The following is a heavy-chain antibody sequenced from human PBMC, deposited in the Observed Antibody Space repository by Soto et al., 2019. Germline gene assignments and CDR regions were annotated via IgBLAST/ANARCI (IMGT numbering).Heavy chain of an antibody. Sequence: EMQVLESGGGLVQPGGSLRLSCAASEFTFSNYDMTWVRQAPGKGLEWVSTISGSGASTYYADSVKGRFTISRDNSKYMLYLQMNSLSAEDTAVYYCAKDGWVSYYLAVWGKGTTVTVSS. CDR3: AKDGWVSYYLAV. CDR2: ISGSGAST. CDR1: EFTFSNYD. D-gene: IGHD1-26*01. J-gene: IGHJ6*03. V-gene: IGHV3-23*01.